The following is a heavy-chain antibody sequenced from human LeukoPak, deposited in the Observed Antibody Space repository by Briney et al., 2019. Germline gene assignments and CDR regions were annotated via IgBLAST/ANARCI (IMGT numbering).Heavy chain of an antibody. CDR1: GYSFTSFG. J-gene: IGHJ4*02. Sequence: ASVKVSCKASGYSFTSFGMNWVRQAPGQGLEWMGWINPNSGGTNYAQKFQGRVTMTRDTSISTAYMEQSRLRSDDTAVYYCARDSIYCSGGSCYTIDYWGQGTLVTVSS. V-gene: IGHV1-2*02. CDR3: ARDSIYCSGGSCYTIDY. D-gene: IGHD2-15*01. CDR2: INPNSGGT.